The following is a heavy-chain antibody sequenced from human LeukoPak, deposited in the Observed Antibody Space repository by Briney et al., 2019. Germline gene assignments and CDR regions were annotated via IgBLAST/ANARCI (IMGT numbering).Heavy chain of an antibody. CDR1: GFTFSSYA. V-gene: IGHV3-30-3*01. Sequence: PGGSLRLSCAASGFTFSSYAMHWVRQAPGKGLEWVAVISYDGSNKYYADSVKGRFTISRDNSKNTLYLQMNSLRAEDTAVYYCATSRKGYFDLWGRGTLVTVSS. CDR3: ATSRKGYFDL. J-gene: IGHJ2*01. CDR2: ISYDGSNK.